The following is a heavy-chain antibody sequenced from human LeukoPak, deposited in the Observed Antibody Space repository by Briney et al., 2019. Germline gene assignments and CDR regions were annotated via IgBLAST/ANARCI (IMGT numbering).Heavy chain of an antibody. J-gene: IGHJ4*02. Sequence: GGSLRLSCAASGFTFSSYSMNWVRQAPGKGLEWVSYISSSSSSTIYYADSVKGRFTISRDNAKNSLYLQMNSLRAEDTAVYYCARDSQDGGFGELLGPNFFDYWGQGTLVTVSS. CDR3: ARDSQDGGFGELLGPNFFDY. D-gene: IGHD3-10*01. CDR1: GFTFSSYS. CDR2: ISSSSSSTI. V-gene: IGHV3-48*01.